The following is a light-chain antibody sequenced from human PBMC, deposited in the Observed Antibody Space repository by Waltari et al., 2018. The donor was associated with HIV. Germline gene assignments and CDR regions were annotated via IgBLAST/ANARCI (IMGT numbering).Light chain of an antibody. V-gene: IGLV1-44*01. Sequence: QSVLTQPHSTSGTPGQRVTISCSGSNSNIGVNSVSWYQQLPGTAPKLLIHSDELRRSVVPYRVGASKSGTSASLAISGLQSEDEADDYCAAWDESLGSRVFGTGTKVTGL. CDR2: SDE. CDR3: AAWDESLGSRV. J-gene: IGLJ1*01. CDR1: NSNIGVNS.